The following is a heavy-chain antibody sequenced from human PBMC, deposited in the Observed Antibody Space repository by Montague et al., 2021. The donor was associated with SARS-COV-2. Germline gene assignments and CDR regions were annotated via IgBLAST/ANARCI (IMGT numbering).Heavy chain of an antibody. CDR3: AKHRTGTTPFDY. J-gene: IGHJ4*02. D-gene: IGHD1-7*01. Sequence: SLRLSCAASGFTFSSYAMSWVRQAPGKGLEWVSEITGSGGTTYCAGSVKGRFTISRDNSKYTLFLQMHSLRAEDTAIYYCAKHRTGTTPFDYWGQGTLVTVSS. CDR2: ITGSGGTT. V-gene: IGHV3-23*01. CDR1: GFTFSSYA.